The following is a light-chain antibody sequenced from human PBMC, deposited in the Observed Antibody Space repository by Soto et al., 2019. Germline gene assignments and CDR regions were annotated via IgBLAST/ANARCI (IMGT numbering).Light chain of an antibody. CDR3: QQYNTYPWT. Sequence: DIQMTQSPSTLSASVGDRVTIVCRASQSVSDWLAWYQQRPGKAPKVLIYGASSLESGVPSRFRGSGSGTEFTLTISSLQPDDFATYYCQQYNTYPWTFGQGTKVDIK. CDR2: GAS. CDR1: QSVSDW. J-gene: IGKJ1*01. V-gene: IGKV1-5*02.